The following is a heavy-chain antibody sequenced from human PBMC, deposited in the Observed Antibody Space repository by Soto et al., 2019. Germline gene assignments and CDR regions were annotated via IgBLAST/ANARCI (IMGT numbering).Heavy chain of an antibody. J-gene: IGHJ4*02. CDR1: GGSISSGDYY. CDR2: IYYSGST. Sequence: SETLSLTCTVSGGSISSGDYYWSWIRQPPGKGLEWIGYIYYSGSTYYNPSLKSRVTISVDTSKNQFSLKLSSVTAADTAVYYCARGLADFPFDYWGQGTLVTVSS. D-gene: IGHD2-21*02. CDR3: ARGLADFPFDY. V-gene: IGHV4-30-4*01.